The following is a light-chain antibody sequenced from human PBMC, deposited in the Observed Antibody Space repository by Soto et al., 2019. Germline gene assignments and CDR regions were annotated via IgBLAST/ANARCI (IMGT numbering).Light chain of an antibody. J-gene: IGKJ3*01. CDR3: QQYNSYPRVT. V-gene: IGKV1-5*01. Sequence: DIQMTQSPSTLSASVGDRVTITCRASQSISSWLAWYQQKPGKAPKLLIYDASSLESGVPSRFSGSGSGTEFTLTISSLQPDDFATYYCQQYNSYPRVTFGPGTKVDIK. CDR1: QSISSW. CDR2: DAS.